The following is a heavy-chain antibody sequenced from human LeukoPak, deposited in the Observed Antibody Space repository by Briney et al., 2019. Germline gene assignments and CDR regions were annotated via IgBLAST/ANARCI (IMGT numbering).Heavy chain of an antibody. D-gene: IGHD3-10*01. J-gene: IGHJ5*02. V-gene: IGHV4-4*07. CDR3: ARVLPTMLWFGELLGSGVWFDP. Sequence: SETLSLTCTVSGASIRHYYWSWIRQPAGKGLEWIGRIDPSGSTNYNPSLKSRVTISVDTSKNQFSLKLSSVTAADTAVYYCARVLPTMLWFGELLGSGVWFDPWGQGTLVTVSS. CDR1: GASIRHYY. CDR2: IDPSGST.